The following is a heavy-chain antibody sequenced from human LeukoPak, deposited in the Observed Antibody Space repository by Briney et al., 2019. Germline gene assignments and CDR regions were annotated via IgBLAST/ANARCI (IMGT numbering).Heavy chain of an antibody. CDR1: GGSISSGGYY. CDR3: ARHYDYVWGSYRYTDTFDY. Sequence: SETLSLTCTVSGGSISSGGYYWSWIRQRPGTGLEWIGFIFFTGSTYYNPSLKSRVTISVDTSKNQFSLKLSSVTAADTAVYYCARHYDYVWGSYRYTDTFDYWGQGTLVTVSS. J-gene: IGHJ4*02. V-gene: IGHV4-31*03. D-gene: IGHD3-16*02. CDR2: IFFTGST.